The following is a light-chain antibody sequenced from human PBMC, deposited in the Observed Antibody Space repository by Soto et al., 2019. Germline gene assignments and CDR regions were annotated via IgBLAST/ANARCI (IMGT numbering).Light chain of an antibody. CDR3: QQYTNWPLMYT. CDR1: QSVNNN. J-gene: IGKJ2*01. Sequence: EIVMTQSPATLSVSPGERATLSCRASQSVNNNLAWYQQKPGQAPRLLIYGASTRATGIPARFSGSGSGTDFTLTISSLQSEDFAVYYCQQYTNWPLMYTFGQGTKLEI. V-gene: IGKV3-15*01. CDR2: GAS.